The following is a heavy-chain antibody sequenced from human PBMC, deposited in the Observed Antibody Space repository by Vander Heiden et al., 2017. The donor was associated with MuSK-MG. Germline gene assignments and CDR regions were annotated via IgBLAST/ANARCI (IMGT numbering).Heavy chain of an antibody. CDR2: IIPIFGTA. V-gene: IGHV1-69*01. D-gene: IGHD5-12*01. CDR1: GGTFSSYA. Sequence: QVQLVQSGAEVTKTGSSVKVSCKASGGTFSSYAISWVRQAPGQGLEWMGGIIPIFGTANYAQKFQGRVTITADESTSTAYMELSSLRSEDTAVYYWARVDIVATRYYYYGMDVWGQGTTVTVSS. J-gene: IGHJ6*02. CDR3: ARVDIVATRYYYYGMDV.